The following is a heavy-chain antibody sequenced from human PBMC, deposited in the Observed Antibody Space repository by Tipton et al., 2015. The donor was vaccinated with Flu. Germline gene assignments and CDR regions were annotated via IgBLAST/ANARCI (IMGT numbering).Heavy chain of an antibody. V-gene: IGHV3-48*03. Sequence: SLRLSCAASGFTFSSYEMNWVRQAPGKGLEWVSYISSSGSTIYYADSVKGRFTISRDNAKNSLYLQMNSLGAEDTAVYYCAGCIAVAGFDYWGQGTLVTVSS. J-gene: IGHJ4*02. CDR3: AGCIAVAGFDY. CDR2: ISSSGSTI. D-gene: IGHD6-19*01. CDR1: GFTFSSYE.